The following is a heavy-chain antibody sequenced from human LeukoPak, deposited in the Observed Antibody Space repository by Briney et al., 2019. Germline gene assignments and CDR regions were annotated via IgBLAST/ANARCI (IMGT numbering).Heavy chain of an antibody. J-gene: IGHJ4*02. D-gene: IGHD3-3*01. V-gene: IGHV5-51*01. CDR2: IYPGDSDT. CDR1: GYGFTSYW. CDR3: ARHEDYDFWSGYYTI. Sequence: GESLKISCKGSGYGFTSYWIGWVRQMPGKGLEWMGIIYPGDSDTRYSPSFQGQVTISADKSISTAYLQWSSLKASDTAMYYCARHEDYDFWSGYYTIWGQGTLVTVSS.